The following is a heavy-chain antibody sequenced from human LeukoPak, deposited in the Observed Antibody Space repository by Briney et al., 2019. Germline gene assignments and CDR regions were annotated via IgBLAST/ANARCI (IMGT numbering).Heavy chain of an antibody. D-gene: IGHD1-1*01. CDR1: GFTFSSFW. CDR2: IKYDESEK. CDR3: ARITTNGYFEY. V-gene: IGHV3-7*01. Sequence: GGSLRLSCAASGFTFSSFWMGWVRQAPGKRLEWVASIKYDESEKHHVDSVKGRFTISRDNAKNSLYLQMNSLRAEDTAVYFCARITTNGYFEYWGQGTLVTVSS. J-gene: IGHJ4*02.